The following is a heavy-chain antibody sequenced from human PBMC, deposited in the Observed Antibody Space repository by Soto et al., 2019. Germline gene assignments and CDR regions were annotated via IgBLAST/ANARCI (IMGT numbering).Heavy chain of an antibody. Sequence: PGGSLRLSCAASGFTFSNYGMSWVRLAPGKGLEWVSYISNSGSTKFYADSVTGRFTISRDNAKNSLYLQMNSLRAEDTALYYCARGDYHDISGPFSDAFDIWGQGTMVTVSS. CDR3: ARGDYHDISGPFSDAFDI. CDR1: GFTFSNYG. V-gene: IGHV3-48*04. D-gene: IGHD3-22*01. CDR2: ISNSGSTK. J-gene: IGHJ3*02.